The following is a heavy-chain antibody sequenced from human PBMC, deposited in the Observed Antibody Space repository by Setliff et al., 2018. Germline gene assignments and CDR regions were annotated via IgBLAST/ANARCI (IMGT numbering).Heavy chain of an antibody. J-gene: IGHJ6*03. V-gene: IGHV4-4*07. D-gene: IGHD3-3*01. Sequence: KPSETLSLTCSASTASMTYYYWSWIRQPAGKGLEWLGQIYTSWSTNYNPSLKGRATLSIDASKRQFSLKLTSVTAADTAVYYCARMSGFQYMDVWGKGTTVTVSS. CDR3: ARMSGFQYMDV. CDR2: IYTSWST. CDR1: TASMTYYY.